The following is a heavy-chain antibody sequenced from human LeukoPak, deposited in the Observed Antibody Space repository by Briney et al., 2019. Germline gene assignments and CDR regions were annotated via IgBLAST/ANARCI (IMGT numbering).Heavy chain of an antibody. V-gene: IGHV3-23*01. J-gene: IGHJ3*02. CDR3: AKAHTYLDAFDI. Sequence: GGSLRLSCAASGFTFSSYAMSWVRQAPGKGLEWASAISGSGGSTYCADSVKGRFTISRDNSKNTLYLQMNSLRAEDTAVYYCAKAHTYLDAFDIWGQGTMVTVSS. CDR1: GFTFSSYA. CDR2: ISGSGGST. D-gene: IGHD2/OR15-2a*01.